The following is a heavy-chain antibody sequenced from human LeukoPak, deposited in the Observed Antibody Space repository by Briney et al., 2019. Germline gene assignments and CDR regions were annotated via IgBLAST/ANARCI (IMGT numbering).Heavy chain of an antibody. CDR1: GYTFTCYY. D-gene: IGHD5-12*01. CDR2: INPNSGGT. Sequence: ASVTVSCKASGYTFTCYYMHWVRQAPGRGLEWIGWINPNSGGTNFAQNFQGRVTLTRDTSISTAYMELSRLRSDDTAVYYCARDLCSGYHCGLSRGQGTLVTVSS. V-gene: IGHV1-2*02. J-gene: IGHJ4*02. CDR3: ARDLCSGYHCGLS.